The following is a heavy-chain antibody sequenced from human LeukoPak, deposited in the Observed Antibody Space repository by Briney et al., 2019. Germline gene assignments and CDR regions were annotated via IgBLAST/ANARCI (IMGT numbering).Heavy chain of an antibody. CDR3: AREDSSSWYAYYYMDV. Sequence: GGSLRLSCATSGFTFSSYSMNWVRQAPGKGLEWVSYISSSSSTIYYTDSVKGRFTISRDNAKNSLYLQMNSLRAEDTAVYYCAREDSSSWYAYYYMDVWGKGTTVTVSS. CDR1: GFTFSSYS. CDR2: ISSSSSTI. D-gene: IGHD6-13*01. J-gene: IGHJ6*03. V-gene: IGHV3-48*04.